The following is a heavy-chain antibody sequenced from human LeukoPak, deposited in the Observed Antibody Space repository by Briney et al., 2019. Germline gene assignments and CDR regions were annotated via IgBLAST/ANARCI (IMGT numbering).Heavy chain of an antibody. V-gene: IGHV4-4*02. D-gene: IGHD3-9*01. CDR3: GKTDIYFNPIDY. CDR2: IHRDGRT. Sequence: PSETLSLTCAVSGVSISSSEWWIWVRQPPGQGLEWIGEIHRDGRTRYNPSLQTRVTMSIDYSKNQLSLEVTSVTAADTAIYYCGKTDIYFNPIDYWGPGSLVTVSS. CDR1: GVSISSSEW. J-gene: IGHJ4*02.